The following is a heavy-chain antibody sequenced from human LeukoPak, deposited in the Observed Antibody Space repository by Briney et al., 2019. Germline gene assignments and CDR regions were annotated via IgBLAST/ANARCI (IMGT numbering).Heavy chain of an antibody. CDR2: INHSGST. J-gene: IGHJ5*02. CDR3: AKSGGVGYSRDNWFDP. CDR1: GDSISSYY. Sequence: SETLSLTCTASGDSISSYYWGWIRQPPGKGLEWIGEINHSGSTNYNPSLKSRVTISVDTSKNQFSLKLSSVTAADTAVYYCAKSGGVGYSRDNWFDPWGQGTLVTVSS. D-gene: IGHD3-16*01. V-gene: IGHV4-34*01.